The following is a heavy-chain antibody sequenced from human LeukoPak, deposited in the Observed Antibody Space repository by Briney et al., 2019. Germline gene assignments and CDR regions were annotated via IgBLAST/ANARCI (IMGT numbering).Heavy chain of an antibody. Sequence: GGSLRLSCAASGFTVSSNYVSWVRQAPGKGLEWVSVIYSGGSTYYADSVKGRFTISRDNSKNTLYLQMNSLRAEDTAVYYCARDRELGTFDYWGQETLVTVSS. CDR2: IYSGGST. V-gene: IGHV3-66*01. J-gene: IGHJ4*02. CDR3: ARDRELGTFDY. CDR1: GFTVSSNY. D-gene: IGHD6-13*01.